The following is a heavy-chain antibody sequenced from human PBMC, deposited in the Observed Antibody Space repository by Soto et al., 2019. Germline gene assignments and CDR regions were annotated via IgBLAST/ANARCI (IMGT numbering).Heavy chain of an antibody. CDR3: ARQSIAARLYYMDV. V-gene: IGHV4-39*01. CDR2: IYYSGST. CDR1: GGSISSSSYY. D-gene: IGHD6-6*01. Sequence: KPSETLSLTCTVSGGSISSSSYYWGWIRQPPGKGLEWIGSIYYSGSTYYNPSLKSRVTISVDTSKNQFSLKLSSVTAADTAVYYCARQSIAARLYYMDVWGKGNSGHRLL. J-gene: IGHJ6*03.